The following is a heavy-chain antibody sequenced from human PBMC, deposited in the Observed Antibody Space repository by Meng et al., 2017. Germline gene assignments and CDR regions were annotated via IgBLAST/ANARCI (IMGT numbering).Heavy chain of an antibody. CDR2: IERKSDGGTI. V-gene: IGHV3-15*04. Sequence: VAVVEAVGGLLKSGGSPTLSCVASGLRFTDAWMSLVRQALGKGLEWVGRIERKSDGGTIYYAAPVKGRFTISRDDSKNTLYLQMDSLINEDTAVYFCATGAAAADHWGQGTLVTVSS. CDR3: ATGAAAADH. CDR1: GLRFTDAW. D-gene: IGHD6-13*01. J-gene: IGHJ4*02.